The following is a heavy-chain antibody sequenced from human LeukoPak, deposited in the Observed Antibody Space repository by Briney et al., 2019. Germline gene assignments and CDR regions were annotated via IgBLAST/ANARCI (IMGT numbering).Heavy chain of an antibody. Sequence: SETLSLTCAVYGGSFSDYYWSWIRQPPGKGLEWIGEINPSGSTNYNPSLKSRVTISIDTSMNHFSLKLSSVTAADTAVYYCAAFGSGSYLGYWGQGTLVTVSS. CDR1: GGSFSDYY. D-gene: IGHD3-10*01. J-gene: IGHJ4*02. CDR3: AAFGSGSYLGY. V-gene: IGHV4-34*01. CDR2: INPSGST.